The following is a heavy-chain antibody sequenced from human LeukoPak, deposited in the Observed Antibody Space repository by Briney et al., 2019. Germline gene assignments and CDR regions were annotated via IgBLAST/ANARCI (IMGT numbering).Heavy chain of an antibody. CDR2: INHSGST. CDR1: GGSFSGYH. V-gene: IGHV4-34*01. CDR3: ARDFVGDYGYYYYGMDV. J-gene: IGHJ6*02. Sequence: PSETLSLTCAVYGGSFSGYHWSWIRQPPGKGLEWIGEINHSGSTNYNPSLKSRVTISVDTSKNQFSLKLSSVTAADTAVYYCARDFVGDYGYYYYGMDVWGQGTTVTVSS. D-gene: IGHD4-17*01.